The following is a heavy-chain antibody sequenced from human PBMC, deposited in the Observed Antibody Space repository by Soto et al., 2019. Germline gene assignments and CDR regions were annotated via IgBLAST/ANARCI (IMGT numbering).Heavy chain of an antibody. Sequence: SETLSLTCAVSGGSISSGGYSWSWIRQPPGKGLEWIGYIYHSGSTYYNPSLKSRVTISVDRSKNQFSLKLSSVTAADTAVYYCTRGPYGDYVFYYYYYGMDVWGQGTTVTVSS. D-gene: IGHD4-17*01. CDR3: TRGPYGDYVFYYYYYGMDV. V-gene: IGHV4-30-2*01. CDR1: GGSISSGGYS. CDR2: IYHSGST. J-gene: IGHJ6*02.